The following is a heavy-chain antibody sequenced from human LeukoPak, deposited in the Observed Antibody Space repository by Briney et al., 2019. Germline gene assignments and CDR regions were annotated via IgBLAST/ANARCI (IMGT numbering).Heavy chain of an antibody. CDR1: GFTFSDYY. Sequence: GGSLRLSCAASGFTFSDYYMSWIRQAPGKGLEWVSGISGSGGSTYYADSVKGRFAISRDNSKNTLFLQMSSLRAEDTAVYYCAKTGPPTIFGVVTIDYWGQGTLVTVSS. D-gene: IGHD3-3*01. CDR2: ISGSGGST. J-gene: IGHJ4*02. V-gene: IGHV3-23*01. CDR3: AKTGPPTIFGVVTIDY.